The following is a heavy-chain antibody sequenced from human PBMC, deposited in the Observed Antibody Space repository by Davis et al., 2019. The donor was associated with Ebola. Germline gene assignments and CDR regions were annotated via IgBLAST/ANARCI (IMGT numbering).Heavy chain of an antibody. CDR3: ARDMDIVVVTATPEFQH. D-gene: IGHD2-21*02. Sequence: PGGSLRLSCAASGFTVSSNYMSWVRQAPGKGLEWVSVIYSGGSTYYADSVKGRFTISRDNSKNTLYLQMNSLRAEDTAVYYCARDMDIVVVTATPEFQHWGQGTLVTVSS. J-gene: IGHJ1*01. CDR1: GFTVSSNY. CDR2: IYSGGST. V-gene: IGHV3-53*01.